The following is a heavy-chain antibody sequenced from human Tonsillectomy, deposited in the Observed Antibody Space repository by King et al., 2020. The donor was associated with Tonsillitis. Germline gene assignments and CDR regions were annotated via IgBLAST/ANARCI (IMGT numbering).Heavy chain of an antibody. V-gene: IGHV3-15*01. D-gene: IGHD4-11*01. Sequence: VQLVESGGGLVKSGGSLRLSCAASGFTFSDVWVSWVRQAPGKGREWVGRIKSKTDGGTTDYAAPVKGRFTISRDDSKNTLYLQMSSLKAEDTVVYYCTTPDYRYYYGVDVWGQGTTVTVSS. CDR2: IKSKTDGGTT. J-gene: IGHJ6*02. CDR3: TTPDYRYYYGVDV. CDR1: GFTFSDVW.